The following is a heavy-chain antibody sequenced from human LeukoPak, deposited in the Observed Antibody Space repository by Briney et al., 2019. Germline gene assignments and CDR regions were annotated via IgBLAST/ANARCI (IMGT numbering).Heavy chain of an antibody. CDR3: ASAPPGIYGSGSYYY. Sequence: GGSLRLSCAASGFTFSSYAMHWVRQAPGKGLEWVAVISYDGSNKYYADSVKDGFTISRDNSKNTLYLQMNSLRAEDTAVYYCASAPPGIYGSGSYYYWGQGTLVTVSS. CDR2: ISYDGSNK. D-gene: IGHD3-10*01. CDR1: GFTFSSYA. V-gene: IGHV3-30-3*01. J-gene: IGHJ4*02.